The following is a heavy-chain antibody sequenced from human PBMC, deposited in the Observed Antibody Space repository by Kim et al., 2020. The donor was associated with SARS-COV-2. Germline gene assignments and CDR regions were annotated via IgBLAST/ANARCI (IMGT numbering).Heavy chain of an antibody. CDR2: FDPEDGET. CDR1: GYTLTELS. CDR3: ATDVTDWNYVWFDP. Sequence: ASVKVSCKVSGYTLTELSMHWVRQAPGKGLEWMGGFDPEDGETIYAQKFQGRVTMTEDTSTDTAYMELSSLRSEDTAVYYCATDVTDWNYVWFDPWGQGTLVTVSS. D-gene: IGHD1-7*01. J-gene: IGHJ5*02. V-gene: IGHV1-24*01.